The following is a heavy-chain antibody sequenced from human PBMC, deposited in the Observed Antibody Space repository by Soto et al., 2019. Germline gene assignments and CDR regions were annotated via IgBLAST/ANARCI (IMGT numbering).Heavy chain of an antibody. V-gene: IGHV3-23*01. CDR2: ISGSGGST. CDR3: AKGGSSWYNYYYYMDV. D-gene: IGHD6-13*01. J-gene: IGHJ6*03. CDR1: GFTFSSYA. Sequence: VQLLESGGGLVQPGGSLRLSCAASGFTFSSYAMSWVRQAPGKGLEWVSAISGSGGSTYYADSVKGRFTISRDNSKNTLYLQMNSLRAEDTAVYYCAKGGSSWYNYYYYMDVWGKGTTVTVSS.